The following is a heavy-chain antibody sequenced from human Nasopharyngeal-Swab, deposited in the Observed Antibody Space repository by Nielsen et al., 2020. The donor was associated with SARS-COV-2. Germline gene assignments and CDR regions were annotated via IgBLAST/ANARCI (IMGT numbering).Heavy chain of an antibody. J-gene: IGHJ6*03. CDR3: ARGIAAAGTRFHYYYYYYMDV. Sequence: SETLSLTCVVYGGSFTSYYWGWIRQPPGKGPEWIAEIYHSGSTNYNPSLKSRVTISVDKSKNQFSLKLSSVTAADTAVYYCARGIAAAGTRFHYYYYYYMDVWGKGTTVTVSS. D-gene: IGHD6-13*01. CDR1: GGSFTSYY. CDR2: IYHSGST. V-gene: IGHV4-34*01.